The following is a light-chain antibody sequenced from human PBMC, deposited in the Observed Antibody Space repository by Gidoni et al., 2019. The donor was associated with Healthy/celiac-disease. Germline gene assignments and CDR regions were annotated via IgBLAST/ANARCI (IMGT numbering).Light chain of an antibody. V-gene: IGLV3-1*01. CDR2: QDS. CDR3: QAWDSSTAV. Sequence: SYELTQPPSVSVSPGQTASITCSGDKVGDKYACWYQQKPCQSPVLVIYQDSKRPSGIPERFSGSNSGNTATLTISGTQAMDEADYYCQAWDSSTAVFGGGTKLTVL. J-gene: IGLJ2*01. CDR1: KVGDKY.